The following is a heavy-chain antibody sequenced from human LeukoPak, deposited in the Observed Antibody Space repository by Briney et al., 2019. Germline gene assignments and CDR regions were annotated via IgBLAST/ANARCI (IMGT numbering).Heavy chain of an antibody. CDR1: GFTFSDSY. J-gene: IGHJ6*03. D-gene: IGHD3-9*01. Sequence: GSLRLSCAASGFTFSDSYMTWVRQAPGKGVEWVAYISGSGHDINYSGSVKGRFTISRDNAKNSLYLQVNSLRAEDTAVYYCARDGDILTGYYPHYYMDVWGKGTTVTVSS. CDR3: ARDGDILTGYYPHYYMDV. CDR2: ISGSGHDI. V-gene: IGHV3-11*04.